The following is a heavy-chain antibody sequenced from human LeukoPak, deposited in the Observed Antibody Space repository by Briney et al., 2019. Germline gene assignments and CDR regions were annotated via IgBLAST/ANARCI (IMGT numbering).Heavy chain of an antibody. CDR1: GGPLRRYY. J-gene: IGHJ3*02. V-gene: IGHV4-59*08. CDR2: IYYSGST. CDR3: ARHLAKVEMATIAFDI. Sequence: NSSETLSLLCSVSGGPLRRYYWRWMRQSPGKGVEWIGYIYYSGSTNYNPSLKSRVTISVDTSKNQFSLKLSSVTAADTAVYYCARHLAKVEMATIAFDIWGQGTMVTVSS. D-gene: IGHD5-24*01.